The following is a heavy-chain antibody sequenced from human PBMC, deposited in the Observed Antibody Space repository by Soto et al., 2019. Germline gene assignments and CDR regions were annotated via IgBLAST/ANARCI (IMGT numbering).Heavy chain of an antibody. J-gene: IGHJ6*02. V-gene: IGHV3-48*03. CDR2: ISSSGSTI. CDR1: GFTFSSYE. Sequence: WGSLRLSCAASGFTFSSYEMNWVLQAPGKGLEWVSYISSSGSTIYYADSVKGRFTISRDNAKNSLYLQMNSLRAEDTAVYYCASLTPYYYGSGSPPGMDVWGQGTTVTVSS. CDR3: ASLTPYYYGSGSPPGMDV. D-gene: IGHD3-10*01.